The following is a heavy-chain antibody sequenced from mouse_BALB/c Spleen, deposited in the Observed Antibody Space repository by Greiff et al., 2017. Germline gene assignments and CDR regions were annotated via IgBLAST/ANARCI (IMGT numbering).Heavy chain of an antibody. V-gene: IGHV1-5*01. D-gene: IGHD2-3*01. CDR3: TRVDGYYWYFDV. Sequence: EVQLVESGTVLARPGASVKMSCKASGYTFTSYWMHWVKQRPGQGLEWIGAIYPGNSDTSYNQKFKGKAKLTAVTSTSTAYMELSSLTNEDSAVYYCTRVDGYYWYFDVWGAGTTVTVSS. CDR1: GYTFTSYW. CDR2: IYPGNSDT. J-gene: IGHJ1*01.